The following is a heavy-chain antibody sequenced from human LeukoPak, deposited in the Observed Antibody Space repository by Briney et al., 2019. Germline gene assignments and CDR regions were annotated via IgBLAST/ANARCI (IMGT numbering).Heavy chain of an antibody. CDR2: ISAYNGNT. V-gene: IGHV1-18*01. CDR1: GYTFTSYG. J-gene: IGHJ4*02. CDR3: AASAVAGTLDY. D-gene: IGHD6-19*01. Sequence: ASVTVSCKASGYTFTSYGISWVRQAPGQGLEWMGWISAYNGNTNYAQKLQGRVTMTTDTSTSTAYMGLRSLRSDDTAVYYCAASAVAGTLDYWGQGTLVTVSS.